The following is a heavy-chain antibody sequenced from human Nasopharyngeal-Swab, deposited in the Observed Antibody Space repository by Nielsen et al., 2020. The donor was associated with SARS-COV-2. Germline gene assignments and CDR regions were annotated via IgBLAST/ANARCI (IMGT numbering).Heavy chain of an antibody. Sequence: WIRQPPGKGLEWISYISSSSVTIFYADSVRGRFTISRDNAKYSLYLQMNSLRPEDTAVYTCAKEGPGMFGVVGLDVWGQGTTVTVSS. V-gene: IGHV3-48*04. CDR3: AKEGPGMFGVVGLDV. CDR2: ISSSSVTI. D-gene: IGHD3-3*01. J-gene: IGHJ6*02.